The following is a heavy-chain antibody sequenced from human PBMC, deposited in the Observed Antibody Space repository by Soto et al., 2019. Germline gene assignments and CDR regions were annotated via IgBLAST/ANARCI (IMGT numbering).Heavy chain of an antibody. D-gene: IGHD6-13*01. CDR1: GFSLSTSGVG. CDR3: AHEQQLTTGKNYFDY. J-gene: IGHJ4*02. Sequence: QITLKESGPTLVKPTQTLTLTCTFSGFSLSTSGVGVGWIRQPPGKALEWLALIYWNDDKRYSPSLKSRLTITKDTSKNQVVLTMTNMDPVDTATYYFAHEQQLTTGKNYFDYWGQGTLVTVSS. CDR2: IYWNDDK. V-gene: IGHV2-5*01.